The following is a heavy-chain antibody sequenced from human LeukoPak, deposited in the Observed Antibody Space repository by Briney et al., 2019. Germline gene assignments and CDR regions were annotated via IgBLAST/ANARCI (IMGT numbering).Heavy chain of an antibody. J-gene: IGHJ4*02. CDR3: ARGTYDYGGITFDY. V-gene: IGHV3-21*01. Sequence: GGSLRLSCAASGFTFSSYSMNWVRQAPGKGLEWVSSISSSSSYMYYADSVKGRFTISRDNAKNSLYLQMNSLRTEDTAVYYCARGTYDYGGITFDYWGQGTLVTVSS. CDR2: ISSSSSYM. D-gene: IGHD4-23*01. CDR1: GFTFSSYS.